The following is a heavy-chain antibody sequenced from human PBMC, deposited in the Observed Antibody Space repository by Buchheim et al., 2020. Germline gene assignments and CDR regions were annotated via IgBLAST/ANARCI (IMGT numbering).Heavy chain of an antibody. V-gene: IGHV3-73*02. Sequence: EVQLVESGGGLVQPGGSLKLSCAASGFTFSGSAMHWVRQASGKGLEWIGRIRSKANSYATAYAASVKGRFTISRDDSKNTAYLQMNSLKTEDTAVYYCTRLFRTVGALRGAFDIWGQGT. CDR3: TRLFRTVGALRGAFDI. CDR2: IRSKANSYAT. J-gene: IGHJ3*02. D-gene: IGHD1-26*01. CDR1: GFTFSGSA.